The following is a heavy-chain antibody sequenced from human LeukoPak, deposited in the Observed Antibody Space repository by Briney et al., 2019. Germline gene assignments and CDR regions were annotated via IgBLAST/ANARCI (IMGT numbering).Heavy chain of an antibody. CDR3: AREVDWAFDI. CDR2: INHSGST. Sequence: SETLSLTCAVYGGSFSGYYWSWIRQPPGKGLEWIGEINHSGSTNYNPSLKSRVTISVDTSKNQFSLKLSSVTAADTAVYYCAREVDWAFDIWGQGTMVTVSS. V-gene: IGHV4-34*01. CDR1: GGSFSGYY. D-gene: IGHD2-21*01. J-gene: IGHJ3*02.